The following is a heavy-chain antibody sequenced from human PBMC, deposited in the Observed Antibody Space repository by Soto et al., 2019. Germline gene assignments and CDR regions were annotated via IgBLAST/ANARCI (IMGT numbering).Heavy chain of an antibody. Sequence: QVQLVESGGGVVQPGRSLRLSCAASGFTFSSFAMHWVRQAPGKGLEWLAVISSDVVNYYYAESVKGRFTISRDNAKKTLYLQMNRLRNEDTAVYYCARGRAWTPEGLGYWGQGTLVTVSS. D-gene: IGHD3-10*01. CDR1: GFTFSSFA. CDR3: ARGRAWTPEGLGY. J-gene: IGHJ4*02. CDR2: ISSDVVNY. V-gene: IGHV3-30-3*01.